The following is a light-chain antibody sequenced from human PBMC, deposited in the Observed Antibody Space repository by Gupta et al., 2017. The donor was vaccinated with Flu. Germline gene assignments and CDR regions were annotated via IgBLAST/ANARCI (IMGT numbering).Light chain of an antibody. CDR1: SSNIGRNT. V-gene: IGLV1-44*01. J-gene: IGLJ2*01. CDR2: SNT. Sequence: QSVLTQSPSASGTPGQPVTISCSGSSSNIGRNTVNWYQQLPGTAPKLLIYSNTQRPSGVPDRISVSKSGTSASLAISGLQSEDEADYFCTAWDDSLKVVVFGGGTKVTVL. CDR3: TAWDDSLKVVV.